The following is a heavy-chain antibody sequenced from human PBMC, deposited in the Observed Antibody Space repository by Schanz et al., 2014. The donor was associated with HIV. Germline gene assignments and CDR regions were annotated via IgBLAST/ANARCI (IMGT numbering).Heavy chain of an antibody. J-gene: IGHJ4*02. CDR3: AREAILTGYYNLDY. V-gene: IGHV3-20*04. Sequence: VQLVESGGGVVQPGRSLRLSCAASGFMFSSYGRHWVRQAPGKGLEWVSGINWNSGNIGYADSVKGRFTISRDNAKKSLYLQMNTLRAEDTALYFCAREAILTGYYNLDYWGQGTLVTVSS. CDR2: INWNSGNI. D-gene: IGHD3-9*01. CDR1: GFMFSSYG.